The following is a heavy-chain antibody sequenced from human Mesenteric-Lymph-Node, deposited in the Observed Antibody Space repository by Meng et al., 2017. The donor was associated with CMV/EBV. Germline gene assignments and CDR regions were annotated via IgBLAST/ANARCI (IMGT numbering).Heavy chain of an antibody. CDR1: GFTFDDYT. CDR3: ASRVYSSSAGDAFDI. D-gene: IGHD6-6*01. J-gene: IGHJ3*02. CDR2: ISWDGGST. Sequence: GGSLRLSCAASGFTFDDYTMHWVRQAPGKGLEWVSLISWDGGSTYYADSVKGRFTISRDNSKNSLYLQMNSLRTEDTALYYCASRVYSSSAGDAFDIWGQGTMVTVSS. V-gene: IGHV3-43*01.